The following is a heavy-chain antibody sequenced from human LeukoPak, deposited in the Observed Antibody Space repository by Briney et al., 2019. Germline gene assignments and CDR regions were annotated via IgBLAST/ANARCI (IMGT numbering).Heavy chain of an antibody. D-gene: IGHD3-3*01. J-gene: IGHJ5*02. V-gene: IGHV5-51*01. CDR3: ARGLGDFWSGYYPGSWFDP. Sequence: GESLKISCKGSGYSFTSYWIGWVRQMPGKGLEWMGIIYPGDSDTRYSPSFQGQVTISADKSISTAYLQWSSLRASDTAMYYCARGLGDFWSGYYPGSWFDPWGQGTLVTVSS. CDR2: IYPGDSDT. CDR1: GYSFTSYW.